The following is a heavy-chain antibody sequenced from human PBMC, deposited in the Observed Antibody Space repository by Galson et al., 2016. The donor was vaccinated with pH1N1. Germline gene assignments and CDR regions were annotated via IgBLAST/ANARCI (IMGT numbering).Heavy chain of an antibody. CDR2: ISANNGNT. CDR3: ARKPQTQALDI. V-gene: IGHV1-18*04. D-gene: IGHD1-14*01. J-gene: IGHJ3*02. Sequence: SVKVSCKASGYTFTTYGISWVRQAPGQGLEWMGWISANNGNTNSAQKLQGRVTMTTDTSTTTAYMELTSLTSDETAVSYCARKPQTQALDIWGQGTMVTVSS. CDR1: GYTFTTYG.